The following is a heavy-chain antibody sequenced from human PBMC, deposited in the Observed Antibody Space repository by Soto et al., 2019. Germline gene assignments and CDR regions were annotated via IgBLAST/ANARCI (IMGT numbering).Heavy chain of an antibody. Sequence: GGSLRLSCAASGFTFSNAWMNWVRQAPGKGLEWVGRIKSKTDGGTTDYAAPVKGRFTISRYDSRNTLYLQMNNLKTEDTAVYYCTTAATTVTTIDYWGQGTLVTVSS. J-gene: IGHJ4*02. CDR3: TTAATTVTTIDY. D-gene: IGHD4-17*01. CDR1: GFTFSNAW. CDR2: IKSKTDGGTT. V-gene: IGHV3-15*07.